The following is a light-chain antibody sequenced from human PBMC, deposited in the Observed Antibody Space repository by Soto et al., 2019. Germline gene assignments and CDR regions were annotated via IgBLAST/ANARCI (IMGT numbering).Light chain of an antibody. J-gene: IGKJ3*01. V-gene: IGKV1-27*01. CDR1: QGISNY. Sequence: DIQMTQSPSSLSASVGDIVTITCRASQGISNYLAWYQQKPGRLPKLLLFGASTLQSGVPARFSGSGSGTLFTLTINGLLPEDVATYYCQKYDRAPFTFGPGTKVDIK. CDR3: QKYDRAPFT. CDR2: GAS.